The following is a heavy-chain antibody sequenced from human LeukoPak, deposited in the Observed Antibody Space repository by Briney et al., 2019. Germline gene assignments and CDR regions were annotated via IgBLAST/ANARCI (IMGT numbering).Heavy chain of an antibody. J-gene: IGHJ4*02. CDR3: ARGDDSGYYDYFDY. Sequence: GGSLRLSCAASGFTFDSNYLSWVRQAPGKGLEWVSTIYAGGNTYYAASVKGRFTISRDFSKNTVFLHMNSLRAEDTAMYYCARGDDSGYYDYFDYWGQGALVTVSS. D-gene: IGHD3-22*01. CDR2: IYAGGNT. CDR1: GFTFDSNY. V-gene: IGHV3-53*01.